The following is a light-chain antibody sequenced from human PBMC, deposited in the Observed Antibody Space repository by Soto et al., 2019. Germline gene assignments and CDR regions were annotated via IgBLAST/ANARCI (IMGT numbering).Light chain of an antibody. Sequence: EIVMTQSPATLSVSPGERATISCRASQSVSSNLAWYQQKPGQAPRLLIYGASTRATGIPARFSGSGSGTEFTLTISILQSEDFAVYYCQQYNNWPSWTFGQGTKVDIK. J-gene: IGKJ1*01. CDR2: GAS. V-gene: IGKV3-15*01. CDR3: QQYNNWPSWT. CDR1: QSVSSN.